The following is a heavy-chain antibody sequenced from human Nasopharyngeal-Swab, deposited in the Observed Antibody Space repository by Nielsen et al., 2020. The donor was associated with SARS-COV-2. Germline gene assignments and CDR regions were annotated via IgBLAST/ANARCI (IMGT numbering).Heavy chain of an antibody. Sequence: GESLKISCAASGFTFSSYWMSWVRQAPGKGLEWVANIKQDGSEKYYVEYVKGRFTISRDNAKNSLYLQMNSLRAEDTAVYYCARDGRTGDLVDYWGQGTLVTVSS. CDR1: GFTFSSYW. CDR2: IKQDGSEK. V-gene: IGHV3-7*01. CDR3: ARDGRTGDLVDY. D-gene: IGHD7-27*01. J-gene: IGHJ4*02.